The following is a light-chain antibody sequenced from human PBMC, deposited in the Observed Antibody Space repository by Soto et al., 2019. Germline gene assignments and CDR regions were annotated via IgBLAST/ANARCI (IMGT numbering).Light chain of an antibody. CDR2: KVT. Sequence: QSALTQPASVSWSPGQSITISCTGTSSDVGGNKYVSWYQQYPGKVPKLLINKVTNRPSGVSYRFSGSKSGNTASLTISALLAEDEADYFCASSTSDSLYVFGTGTNVTVL. V-gene: IGLV2-14*01. J-gene: IGLJ1*01. CDR1: SSDVGGNKY. CDR3: ASSTSDSLYV.